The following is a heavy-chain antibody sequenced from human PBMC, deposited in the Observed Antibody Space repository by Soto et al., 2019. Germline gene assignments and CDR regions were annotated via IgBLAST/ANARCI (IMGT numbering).Heavy chain of an antibody. D-gene: IGHD4-4*01. CDR3: AGVPKYSNDVVYMANSWFDP. CDR2: INHSGST. Sequence: SETLSLTCAVYGGSFSGYYWSWIRQPPGKGLEWIGEINHSGSTNYNPSLTSRVTISVDTSKNQFSLKLSSVTAAATAVYYCAGVPKYSNDVVYMANSWFDPWGQGTLVTVSS. V-gene: IGHV4-34*01. J-gene: IGHJ5*02. CDR1: GGSFSGYY.